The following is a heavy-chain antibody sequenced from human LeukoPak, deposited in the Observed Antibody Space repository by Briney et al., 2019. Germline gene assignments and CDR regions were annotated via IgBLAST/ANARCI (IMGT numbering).Heavy chain of an antibody. J-gene: IGHJ4*02. CDR2: IYTSGST. CDR1: GGSISSYS. CDR3: ARETYCGGDCYWIDY. D-gene: IGHD2-21*02. V-gene: IGHV4-4*07. Sequence: SETLSLTCTVSGGSISSYSWSWIRQPAGKGLGWMGRIYTSGSTNYNPSLNSRVTMSVDTSKNQFSLKLSSVTAADTAVYYCARETYCGGDCYWIDYWGQGTLVTVSS.